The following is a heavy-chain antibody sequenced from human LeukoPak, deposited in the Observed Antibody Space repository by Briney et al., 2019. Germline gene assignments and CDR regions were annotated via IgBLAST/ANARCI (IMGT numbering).Heavy chain of an antibody. CDR2: ISYDGSNK. V-gene: IGHV3-30*03. D-gene: IGHD3-22*01. J-gene: IGHJ4*02. Sequence: GGSLRLSCAASGFTFSSYGMHRVRQAPGKGLERVAVISYDGSNKYYADSVKGRFTISRDNSKNTLYLQMNSLRAEDTAVYYCARDVPYDSRGYYAYWGQGTLVTVSS. CDR1: GFTFSSYG. CDR3: ARDVPYDSRGYYAY.